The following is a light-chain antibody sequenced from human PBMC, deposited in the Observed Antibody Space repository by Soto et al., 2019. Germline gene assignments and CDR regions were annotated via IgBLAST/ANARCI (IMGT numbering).Light chain of an antibody. CDR1: QSVSGSD. CDR3: HQYGISPPT. J-gene: IGKJ1*01. V-gene: IGKV3-20*01. Sequence: EVVLTQSPGTLSLSPGERATLSCRASQSVSGSDLAWYQQKPGQAPRLLISGVSNRATGTPDRFSGSGSGTDFTLTISSPEPEDFAVFYCHQYGISPPTFGPGTKVDIK. CDR2: GVS.